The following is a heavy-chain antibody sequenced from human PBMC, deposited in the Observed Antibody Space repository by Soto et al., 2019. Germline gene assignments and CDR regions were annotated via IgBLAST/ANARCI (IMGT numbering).Heavy chain of an antibody. J-gene: IGHJ5*02. CDR1: GYTFTSYD. D-gene: IGHD2-21*01. CDR3: ARRVRKWGFDP. Sequence: QVQLVQSGAEVKKPGASVKVSCKASGYTFTSYDINWVRQATGQGLEWMGWMNPNSGNTGYAQKFKGXXTXTXXTSISTAYMELSSLRSEDTAVYYCARRVRKWGFDPWGQGTLVTVSS. V-gene: IGHV1-8*01. CDR2: MNPNSGNT.